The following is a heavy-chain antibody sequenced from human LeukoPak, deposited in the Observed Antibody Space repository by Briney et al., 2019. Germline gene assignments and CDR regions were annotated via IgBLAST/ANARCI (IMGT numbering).Heavy chain of an antibody. CDR2: ISGSGGST. V-gene: IGHV3-23*01. CDR1: GFTFSSYA. Sequence: GGSLRLSCAASGFTFSSYAMSWVRQAPGKGLEWVSPISGSGGSTYYADSVKGRFTISRDNSKNTLYLQMNTLRAEDTAVYYCAKGSGSYENNWFDPWGQGTLVTVSS. CDR3: AKGSGSYENNWFDP. J-gene: IGHJ5*02. D-gene: IGHD1-26*01.